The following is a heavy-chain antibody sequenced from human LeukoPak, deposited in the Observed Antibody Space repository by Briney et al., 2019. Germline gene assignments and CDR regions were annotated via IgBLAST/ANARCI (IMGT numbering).Heavy chain of an antibody. V-gene: IGHV3-74*01. Sequence: GGSLRLSCAASGFTFSDTWMHWVRQVPGEGLVWVSRIRSDGSDTRYAESVKGRFTISRDNAKNTLYLQMDSLRAEDTALYYCARQQWLPYLGLYYYYYYYMDVWGKGTTVTVSS. D-gene: IGHD6-19*01. CDR1: GFTFSDTW. CDR3: ARQQWLPYLGLYYYYYYYMDV. CDR2: IRSDGSDT. J-gene: IGHJ6*03.